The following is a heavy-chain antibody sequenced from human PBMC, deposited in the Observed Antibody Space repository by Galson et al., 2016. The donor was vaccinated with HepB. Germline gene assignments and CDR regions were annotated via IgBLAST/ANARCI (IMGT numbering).Heavy chain of an antibody. D-gene: IGHD2-15*01. CDR3: ARGDGQYCSGGHCYYFDD. CDR2: IYTSGST. Sequence: EILSLTCTVSGDSISRYYWSWIRQPAGKGLEWIGRIYTSGSTKYNPSLESRVTMSLDTSRNHFSLRLSSVTAADTAVYYCARGDGQYCSGGHCYYFDDWGQGTLVTVSS. V-gene: IGHV4-4*07. J-gene: IGHJ4*02. CDR1: GDSISRYY.